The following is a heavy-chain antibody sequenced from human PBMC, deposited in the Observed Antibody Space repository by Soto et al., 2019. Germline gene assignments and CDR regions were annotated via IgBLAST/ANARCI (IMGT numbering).Heavy chain of an antibody. CDR2: IIPIFGTA. D-gene: IGHD6-6*01. V-gene: IGHV1-69*13. CDR3: ARVPPTFGIADRYDGMDV. J-gene: IGHJ6*02. CDR1: GGTFSSYA. Sequence: GASVKVSCKASGGTFSSYAISWVRQAPGQGLEWMGGIIPIFGTANYAQKFQGRVTITADESTSTAYMELSSLRSEDTAVYYCARVPPTFGIADRYDGMDVWGQGTRVTVTS.